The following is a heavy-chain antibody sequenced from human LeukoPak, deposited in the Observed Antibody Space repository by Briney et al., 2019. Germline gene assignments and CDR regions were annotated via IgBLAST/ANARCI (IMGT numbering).Heavy chain of an antibody. V-gene: IGHV4-4*02. CDR3: ARGRGATSNFDY. CDR2: IYHSGST. J-gene: IGHJ4*02. D-gene: IGHD5-12*01. Sequence: SETLSLTCAVSGGSISSSNWWSWVRQSPGKGLEWIGEIYHSGSTNYNPSLRSRVSISVDTSKNQFSLKLSSVTAADTAVYYCARGRGATSNFDYWGQGTLVTVSS. CDR1: GGSISSSNW.